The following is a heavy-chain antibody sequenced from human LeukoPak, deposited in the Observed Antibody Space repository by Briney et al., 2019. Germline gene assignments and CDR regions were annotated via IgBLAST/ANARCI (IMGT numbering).Heavy chain of an antibody. CDR1: GGTFSNDA. CDR2: IVPVLGFT. Sequence: GASVKVSCKASGGTFSNDAITWVRLAPGQGLEWMGRIVPVLGFTNFPQRFKGRVTLTADKSTTTAYMELSSLTSDDTAVYYCAREIGGGPYYFDYWGQGTLVTVSS. CDR3: AREIGGGPYYFDY. J-gene: IGHJ4*02. V-gene: IGHV1-69*04. D-gene: IGHD2/OR15-2a*01.